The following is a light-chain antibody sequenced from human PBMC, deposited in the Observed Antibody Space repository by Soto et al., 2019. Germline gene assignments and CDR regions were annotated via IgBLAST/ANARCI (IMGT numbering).Light chain of an antibody. Sequence: ESVLTQSPGTLSLSPGERATLSCRASQSVSRSYLAWYQQKPGQAPRLLIYGASSRATGIPDRFSGSGSGTDFTLTISRLEPEDFAVYYCQQYGSSPPTFGQGTKVEIK. V-gene: IGKV3-20*01. J-gene: IGKJ1*01. CDR3: QQYGSSPPT. CDR2: GAS. CDR1: QSVSRSY.